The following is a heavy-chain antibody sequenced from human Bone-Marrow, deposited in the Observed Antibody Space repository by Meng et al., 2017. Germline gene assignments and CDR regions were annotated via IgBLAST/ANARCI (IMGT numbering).Heavy chain of an antibody. CDR1: GDTFPANW. V-gene: IGHV1-2*06. Sequence: VWGVLVGAKVKTPGASVKASPKPSGDTFPANWLHWVRQAPGQGLDWMGRIDPRSGDTQYAQKFQGRVTMTRDTSISTTYMELSRLRSDDTAVYYCVRDEDISAAGKLFGDYWGQGTLVTVSS. CDR3: VRDEDISAAGKLFGDY. D-gene: IGHD6-13*01. CDR2: IDPRSGDT. J-gene: IGHJ4*02.